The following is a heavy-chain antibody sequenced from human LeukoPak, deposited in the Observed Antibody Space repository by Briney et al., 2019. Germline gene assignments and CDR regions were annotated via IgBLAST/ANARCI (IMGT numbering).Heavy chain of an antibody. CDR3: VRAGWELDY. CDR2: IKEDGSEI. CDR1: GFNFREYW. V-gene: IGHV3-7*01. D-gene: IGHD6-19*01. J-gene: IGHJ4*02. Sequence: PGGSLRLSCAASGFNFREYWMSWVRQAPGKGLQWVAHIKEDGSEIYYLDSVKGRFTIARDDAKNSLYLHMNSLRAEDTALYYCVRAGWELDYWGQGNPVTVCS.